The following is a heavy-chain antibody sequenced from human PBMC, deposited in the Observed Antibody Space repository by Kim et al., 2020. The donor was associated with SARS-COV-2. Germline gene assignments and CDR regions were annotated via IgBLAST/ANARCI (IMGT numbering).Heavy chain of an antibody. V-gene: IGHV4-59*01. J-gene: IGHJ4*02. Sequence: SETLSLTCTVSGGSISSSYWSWIRQPPGKGLEWIGYMYYIGSATYNPSLKSRVTISVDTSKNQFSLRLRSVTAGDTAVYFCARVREGGSSWHFFDYWGQGNLVTVSS. CDR3: ARVREGGSSWHFFDY. CDR2: MYYIGSA. CDR1: GGSISSSY. D-gene: IGHD6-13*01.